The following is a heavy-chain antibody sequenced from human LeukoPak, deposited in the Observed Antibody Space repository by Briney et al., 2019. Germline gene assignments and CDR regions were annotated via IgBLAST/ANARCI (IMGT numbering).Heavy chain of an antibody. Sequence: GGSLRLSCAASGFTFSSYWMHWVRQAPGKGLVWVSRINSDGSSTSYADSVKGRFTISRDNAKNTLYLQMNSLRAEDTAVYYCVTRMSSSHLLDYWGQGTLGTVS. CDR3: VTRMSSSHLLDY. D-gene: IGHD6-6*01. CDR2: INSDGSST. CDR1: GFTFSSYW. V-gene: IGHV3-74*01. J-gene: IGHJ4*02.